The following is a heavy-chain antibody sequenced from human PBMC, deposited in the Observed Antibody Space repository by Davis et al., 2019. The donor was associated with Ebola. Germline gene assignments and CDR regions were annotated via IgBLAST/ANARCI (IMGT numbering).Heavy chain of an antibody. CDR1: GGSISSYY. D-gene: IGHD6-6*01. V-gene: IGHV4-34*01. CDR3: ARASFRYSSSSHAFDI. J-gene: IGHJ3*02. Sequence: SETLSLTCTVSGGSISSYYWSWIRQPPGKGLEWIGEINHSGSTNYNPSLKSRVTISVDTSKNQFSLKLSSVTAADTAVYYCARASFRYSSSSHAFDIWGQGTMVTVSS. CDR2: INHSGST.